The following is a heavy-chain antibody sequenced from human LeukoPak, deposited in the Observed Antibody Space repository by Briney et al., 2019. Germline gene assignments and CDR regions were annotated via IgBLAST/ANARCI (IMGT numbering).Heavy chain of an antibody. D-gene: IGHD6-6*01. CDR3: ARIERSSYSLGFDY. V-gene: IGHV4-31*03. CDR2: IYYSGTS. Sequence: SQTLSLTCTVSGGSISSGGYYWSWIRQHPGKGLEWIGHIYYSGTSFYNPSLTSRVTISVDTSKNQFSLKLTSVNDADTAVYYCARIERSSYSLGFDYWGQGTLVTVSS. CDR1: GGSISSGGYY. J-gene: IGHJ4*02.